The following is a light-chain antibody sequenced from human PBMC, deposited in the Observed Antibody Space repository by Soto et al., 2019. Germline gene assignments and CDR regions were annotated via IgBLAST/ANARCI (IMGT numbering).Light chain of an antibody. CDR3: QQFNNWWT. CDR1: HSVSSN. CDR2: GAS. V-gene: IGKV3-15*01. Sequence: ETVMTQSPATLSLSPGERVTLSCRASHSVSSNLAWYQQKPGQAPRLLIYGASTRATGIPARFSGSGSGTEFTLTISSLQSEDFAIYYCQQFNNWWTFSQGTKVDIK. J-gene: IGKJ1*01.